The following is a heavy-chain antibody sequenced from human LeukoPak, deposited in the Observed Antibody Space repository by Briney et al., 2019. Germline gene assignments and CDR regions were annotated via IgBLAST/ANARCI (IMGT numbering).Heavy chain of an antibody. CDR2: IHSGGST. CDR3: ARTEDTAIGLFDY. V-gene: IGHV3-53*04. J-gene: IGHJ4*02. D-gene: IGHD5-18*01. Sequence: GGSLRLSCAASGFTVSSNYMSWVRQAPGKGLEWVSVIHSGGSTYYADSVKGRFTISRHNSKNTLYLQMNSLRAEDTAVYYCARTEDTAIGLFDYWGQGTLVTVSS. CDR1: GFTVSSNY.